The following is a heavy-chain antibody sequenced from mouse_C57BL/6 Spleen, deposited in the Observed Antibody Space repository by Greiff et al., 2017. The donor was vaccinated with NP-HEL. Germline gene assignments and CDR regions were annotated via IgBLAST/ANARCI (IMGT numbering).Heavy chain of an antibody. Sequence: QVQLQQPGAELARPGSSVKLSCKASGYTFTSYWMHWVKQRPIQGLEWIGNIDPSDSETHYNQKFKDKATLTVDKSSSTAYMQLSSLTSEDSAVYYCAREGYYYGSGDAMDYWGQGTSVTVSS. CDR3: AREGYYYGSGDAMDY. J-gene: IGHJ4*01. CDR2: IDPSDSET. D-gene: IGHD1-1*01. CDR1: GYTFTSYW. V-gene: IGHV1-52*01.